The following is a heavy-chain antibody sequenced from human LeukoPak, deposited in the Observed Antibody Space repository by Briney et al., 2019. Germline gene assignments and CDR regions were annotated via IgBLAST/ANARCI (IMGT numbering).Heavy chain of an antibody. J-gene: IGHJ6*03. CDR1: GGSFSDYS. CDR2: INHIGGT. Sequence: SETLSLTCAVYGGSFSDYSWSWIRQPPGKGLEWMGEINHIGGTKHNPSLMRRVIMSVDTSKNQFALKVRSVTAADTAVYYCARVGYSFSINDWSRIGLGAYPTKYYYYMDVWGKGTTVTVSS. D-gene: IGHD5-18*01. V-gene: IGHV4-34*01. CDR3: ARVGYSFSINDWSRIGLGAYPTKYYYYMDV.